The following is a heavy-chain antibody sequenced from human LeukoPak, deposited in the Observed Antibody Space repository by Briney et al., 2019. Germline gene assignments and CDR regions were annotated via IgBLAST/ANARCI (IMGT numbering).Heavy chain of an antibody. CDR2: ITWDGGST. J-gene: IGHJ4*02. D-gene: IGHD3-10*01. V-gene: IGHV3-43*01. CDR1: GFIFDDYG. Sequence: GGSLRLSCAASGFIFDDYGMSWVRQAPGKGLEWVSLITWDGGSTYYADSVKGRFTISRDNSKNSLYLQMNSLRTEDTALYYCAKGKNTGSYLSHVDYWGQGTLVTVSS. CDR3: AKGKNTGSYLSHVDY.